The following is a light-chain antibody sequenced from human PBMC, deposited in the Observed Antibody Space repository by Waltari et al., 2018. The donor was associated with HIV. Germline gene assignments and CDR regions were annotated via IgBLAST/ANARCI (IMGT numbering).Light chain of an antibody. Sequence: QSALTQPASVSGSPGQSITLSCTGTSADIGLSNYVSWYQHHPGEAPKLLIYDVTRRPSGISNRFSGSKSGNTASLTISGLQAEDGAHYYCCSHAGPSSVIFGGGTKLTVL. CDR2: DVT. J-gene: IGLJ2*01. V-gene: IGLV2-23*02. CDR1: SADIGLSNY. CDR3: CSHAGPSSVI.